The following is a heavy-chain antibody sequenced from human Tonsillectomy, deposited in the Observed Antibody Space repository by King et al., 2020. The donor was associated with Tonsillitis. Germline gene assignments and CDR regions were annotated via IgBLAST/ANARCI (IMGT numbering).Heavy chain of an antibody. D-gene: IGHD2-2*01. CDR1: GYSFTSYW. J-gene: IGHJ2*01. V-gene: IGHV5-51*07. CDR2: IYPDDSDT. Sequence: VQLVQSGAEVKKPGESLKISCKGSGYSFTSYWIGWVHQMPGKGLEWMGIIYPDDSDTRYSPSFQGQVTISADKSISTAYLQWSGLKASDTAMYYCARVYCSSTICYWYFDVWGRGTLVTVSS. CDR3: ARVYCSSTICYWYFDV.